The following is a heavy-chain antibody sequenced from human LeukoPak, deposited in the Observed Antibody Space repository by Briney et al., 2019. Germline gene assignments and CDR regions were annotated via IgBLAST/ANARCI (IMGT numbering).Heavy chain of an antibody. CDR2: IYFTGNT. D-gene: IGHD3-16*01. CDR3: ARVGDGTFDI. Sequence: KLSETLSLTCTVPGDSISTYYWSWIRQPPGKGLEWIGYIYFTGNTNYNPSLKSRVTMSVDTSENHFSLRLTSVTAADAAVYYCARVGDGTFDIWVQGTMVTVSS. J-gene: IGHJ3*02. V-gene: IGHV4-59*01. CDR1: GDSISTYY.